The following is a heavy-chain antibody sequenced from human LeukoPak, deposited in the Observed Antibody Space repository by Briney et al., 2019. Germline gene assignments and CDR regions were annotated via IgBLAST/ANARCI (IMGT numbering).Heavy chain of an antibody. V-gene: IGHV3-23*01. CDR3: AKGLQGLGYYYYMDV. J-gene: IGHJ6*02. CDR2: ISGSGGST. D-gene: IGHD4-11*01. Sequence: GGSLRLSCAASGFTFSTYAISWVRQAPGKGLEWVSTISGSGGSTYYADSVKGRFTISRDNSKNTLYLQMNNLRAEDTAVYYCAKGLQGLGYYYYMDVWGQGTTVTVSS. CDR1: GFTFSTYA.